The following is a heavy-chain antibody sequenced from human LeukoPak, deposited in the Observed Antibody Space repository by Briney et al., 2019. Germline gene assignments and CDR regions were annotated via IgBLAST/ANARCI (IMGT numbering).Heavy chain of an antibody. Sequence: ASVKVSCKASGYTFTSYYMHWVRQAPGQGLEWMGIINPSGGSTSYAQKFQGRVTMTRDMSTSTVYMELSSLRSEDTAVYYCARDLVGATLRYWGQGTLVTVSS. D-gene: IGHD1-26*01. V-gene: IGHV1-46*01. CDR1: GYTFTSYY. CDR3: ARDLVGATLRY. CDR2: INPSGGST. J-gene: IGHJ4*02.